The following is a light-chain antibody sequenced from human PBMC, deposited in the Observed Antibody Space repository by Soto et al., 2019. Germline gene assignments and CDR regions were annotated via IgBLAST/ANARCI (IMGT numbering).Light chain of an antibody. J-gene: IGKJ1*01. Sequence: DIVTTQSPLSLSVTPGEPASISCRSSQSLLHKNGYNYLDWYLLKPGRSPQLLIYLGSNRASGVPDRFSGSGSGTDFTLRISRVEAEDVGVYFCMQALESPWTFDQGTKVEVK. CDR1: QSLLHKNGYNY. CDR2: LGS. CDR3: MQALESPWT. V-gene: IGKV2-28*01.